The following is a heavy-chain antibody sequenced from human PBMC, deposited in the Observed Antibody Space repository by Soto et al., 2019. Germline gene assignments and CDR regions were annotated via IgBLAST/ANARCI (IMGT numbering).Heavy chain of an antibody. CDR2: IIPIFGTT. CDR3: ARLHSHGTYGMDA. D-gene: IGHD5-18*01. Sequence: SVKVSCKASGGSFTYTLSWVRQAPGQGLEWMGGIIPIFGTTNYAQKFQGRVTITADESTKTAYMELSTLRSEDTAVYYCARLHSHGTYGMDAWGQGTTVTVSS. CDR1: GGSFTYT. J-gene: IGHJ6*02. V-gene: IGHV1-69*13.